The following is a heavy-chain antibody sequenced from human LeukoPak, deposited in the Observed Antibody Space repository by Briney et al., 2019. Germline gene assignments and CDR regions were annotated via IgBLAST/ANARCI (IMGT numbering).Heavy chain of an antibody. CDR3: ARDGRDGTLGC. CDR1: GGSISSYY. CDR2: IYYSGST. J-gene: IGHJ4*02. Sequence: KSSETLSLTCTVSGGSISSYYWSWIRQPPGKGLEWIGYIYYSGSTNYNPSLKSRVTISVDTSKNQFSLKLSSVTAADTAVYYCARDGRDGTLGCWGQGTLVTVSS. D-gene: IGHD1-1*01. V-gene: IGHV4-59*01.